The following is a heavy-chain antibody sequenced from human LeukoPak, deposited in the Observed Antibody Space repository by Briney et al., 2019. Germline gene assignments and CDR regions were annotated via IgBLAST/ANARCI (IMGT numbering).Heavy chain of an antibody. D-gene: IGHD6-19*01. V-gene: IGHV3-23*01. CDR3: ARRGGSSGSRDFDS. Sequence: GGSLRLSCAASGFTLTNYAMNWVRQAPGKGLEWVSTISGSGGDTVYADSVRGRFTISRDNSKNTLYLQMDSLRAEDTARYYFARRGGSSGSRDFDSWGKATLVTVSS. CDR2: ISGSGGDT. J-gene: IGHJ4*02. CDR1: GFTLTNYA.